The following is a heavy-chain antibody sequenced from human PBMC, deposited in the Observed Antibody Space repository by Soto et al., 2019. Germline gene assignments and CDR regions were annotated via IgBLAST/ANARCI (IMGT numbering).Heavy chain of an antibody. CDR2: IYTSGST. V-gene: IGHV4-4*07. D-gene: IGHD2-15*01. J-gene: IGHJ6*02. CDR3: ARESMVVVAAPADDYYYYYGMDV. CDR1: GGSISSYY. Sequence: SETLSLTCTVSGGSISSYYWSWIRQPAGKGLEWIGRIYTSGSTNYNPSLKSRVTMSVDTSKNQFSLKLSSVTAADTAVYYCARESMVVVAAPADDYYYYYGMDVWGQGTTVTVSS.